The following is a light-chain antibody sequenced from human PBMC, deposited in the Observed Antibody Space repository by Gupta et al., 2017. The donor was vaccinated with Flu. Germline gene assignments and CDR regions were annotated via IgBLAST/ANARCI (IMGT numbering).Light chain of an antibody. V-gene: IGLV2-14*01. J-gene: IGLJ2*01. Sequence: QSALTQPASVSGSPGQSITISCTGTSSDIASYNYVSLYQQHPGKAPKLLIYEVTKRPTGISNRFSGSKSGDTASLTISGLKGEDEAHYYGSAGTTSNSLVFGGGTKLTVL. CDR1: SSDIASYNY. CDR2: EVT. CDR3: SAGTTSNSLV.